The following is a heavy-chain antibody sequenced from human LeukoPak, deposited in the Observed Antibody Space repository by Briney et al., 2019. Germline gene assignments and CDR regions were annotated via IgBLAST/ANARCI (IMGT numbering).Heavy chain of an antibody. V-gene: IGHV4-34*01. CDR1: GGSFSGYY. J-gene: IGHJ4*02. CDR3: ARTSGY. Sequence: SETLSLTCAVYGGSFSGYYWSWIRQPPGKGLEWIGEINHSGSTNYNPSLKSRFTISVDTSKNQFSLKLSSVTAADTAVYYCARTSGYWGQGTLVTVSS. CDR2: INHSGST.